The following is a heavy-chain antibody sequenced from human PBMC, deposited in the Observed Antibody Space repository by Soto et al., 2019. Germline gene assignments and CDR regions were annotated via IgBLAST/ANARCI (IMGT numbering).Heavy chain of an antibody. CDR2: IYPGDSDT. CDR3: ARLGAFGVVMEARFDP. V-gene: IGHV5-51*01. Sequence: GESLKISCKGSGYSFTSYWIGWVRQMPGKGLEWMGIIYPGDSDTRYSPSFQGQVTISADKSISTAYLQWSSLKASDTAMYYCARLGAFGVVMEARFDPWGQGTLVTVSS. J-gene: IGHJ5*02. D-gene: IGHD3-3*01. CDR1: GYSFTSYW.